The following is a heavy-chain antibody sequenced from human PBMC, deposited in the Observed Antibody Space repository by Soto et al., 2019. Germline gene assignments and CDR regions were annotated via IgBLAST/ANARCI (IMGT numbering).Heavy chain of an antibody. CDR1: GDRVSRNSTA. V-gene: IGHV6-1*01. Sequence: SQTLSLTCAISGDRVSRNSTACNWIRHSPSSGLEWLGRTYYRSKSYNDYAVSVKSRITNNPDTSKNQLSLQLNSVTPEDRAVYYCARDGTGDAFDIWGQGTMVTVSS. J-gene: IGHJ3*02. CDR2: TYYRSKSYN. CDR3: ARDGTGDAFDI. D-gene: IGHD2-8*02.